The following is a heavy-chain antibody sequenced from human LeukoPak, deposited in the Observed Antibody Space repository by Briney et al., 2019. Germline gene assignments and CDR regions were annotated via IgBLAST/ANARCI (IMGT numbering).Heavy chain of an antibody. Sequence: SETLSLTCTVSGGSLTNYYWTWIRQSAEKGLEFIGRIHSGGTTNYNPSLRSRMTLSVDTSNKQVSLKLTAATAADTAVYYCARDSPVGYTYGHYYYYMDVWGKGTTVTVSS. J-gene: IGHJ6*03. CDR2: IHSGGTT. CDR3: ARDSPVGYTYGHYYYYMDV. CDR1: GGSLTNYY. D-gene: IGHD5-18*01. V-gene: IGHV4-4*07.